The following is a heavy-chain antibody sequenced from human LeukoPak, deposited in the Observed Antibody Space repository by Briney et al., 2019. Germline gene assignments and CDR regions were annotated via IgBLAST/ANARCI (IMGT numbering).Heavy chain of an antibody. CDR3: AFNNNFKY. D-gene: IGHD4-11*01. CDR1: GLSLSGQW. V-gene: IGHV3-7*01. CDR2: IKYDGIEK. J-gene: IGHJ4*02. Sequence: WGSLRLSCGGSGLSLSGQWMNWVRQAPGQGLEWVANIKYDGIEKYYVASVRGRFTISRDDAKNSLSLQMNNMRAEDTAVYYCAFNNNFKYWGQGTQVTASS.